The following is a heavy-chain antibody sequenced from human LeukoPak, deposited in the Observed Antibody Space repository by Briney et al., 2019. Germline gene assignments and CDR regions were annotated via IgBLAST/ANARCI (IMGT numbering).Heavy chain of an antibody. CDR1: GFTFSSYG. J-gene: IGHJ4*02. V-gene: IGHV3-30*18. D-gene: IGHD3-16*02. CDR2: ISYDGSNK. CDR3: AKEPYVWGSYRTPDY. Sequence: GGSLRLSCAASGFTFSSYGMHWVRQAPGKGLEWVAVISYDGSNKYYADSVKGRFTISRDNSKNTLYLQMNSLRAEDTCVYYCAKEPYVWGSYRTPDYWGQGTLVTVSS.